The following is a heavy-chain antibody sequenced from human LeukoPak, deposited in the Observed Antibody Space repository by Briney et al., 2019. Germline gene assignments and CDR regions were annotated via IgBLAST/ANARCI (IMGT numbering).Heavy chain of an antibody. V-gene: IGHV3-23*01. Sequence: GGSLRHSCAASGFTFSSYAMSWVRQAPGKGLEWISAISGSGGSTYYADSVKGRFTISRDNSKNTLYLQMNSLRAEDTAVYYCAKSQWELLLGNYWGQGTLVTVSS. CDR1: GFTFSSYA. CDR2: ISGSGGST. CDR3: AKSQWELLLGNY. D-gene: IGHD1-26*01. J-gene: IGHJ4*02.